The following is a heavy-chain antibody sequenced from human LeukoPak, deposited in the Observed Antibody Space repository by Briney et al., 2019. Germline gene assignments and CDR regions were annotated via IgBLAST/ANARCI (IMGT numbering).Heavy chain of an antibody. J-gene: IGHJ3*02. CDR3: ASYYGHDAFDI. CDR1: GGSISSSSYY. D-gene: IGHD3-10*01. CDR2: IYYSGST. V-gene: IGHV4-39*01. Sequence: PSETLSLTCTVSGGSISSSSYYWGWIRQPPGKGLEWIGSIYYSGSTYYNPSLKSRVTISVDTSKNQFSLKLSSVTAADTAVYYCASYYGHDAFDIWGQGTVVTVSS.